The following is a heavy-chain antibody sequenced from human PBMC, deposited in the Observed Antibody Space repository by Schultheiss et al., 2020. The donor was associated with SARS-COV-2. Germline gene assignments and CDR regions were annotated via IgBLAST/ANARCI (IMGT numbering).Heavy chain of an antibody. J-gene: IGHJ4*02. CDR3: ARHECGYLGYFHH. CDR1: GGSISSGDYY. D-gene: IGHD5-18*01. Sequence: SETLSLTCTVSGGSISSGDYYWSWIRQPPGKGLEWIGYIYYSVSTYYNPSLKSRVTISVDTSKNQFSLKLSSVTAADTAVYYCARHECGYLGYFHHWGQGTLVTVSS. V-gene: IGHV4-30-4*01. CDR2: IYYSVST.